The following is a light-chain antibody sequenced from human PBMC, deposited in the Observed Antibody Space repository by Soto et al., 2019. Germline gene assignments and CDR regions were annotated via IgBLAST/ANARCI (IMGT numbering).Light chain of an antibody. V-gene: IGKV3-15*01. CDR1: QSVSSN. Sequence: EIVLTQSPANLSVSPGERATLYCRASQSVSSNLAWYQQKPGQAPRLLIYGASTRATGIPARFSGSGSGTEFTLTISSLQSEDFAVYYCQQYNNWPPSITFGQGTRLEIK. J-gene: IGKJ5*01. CDR3: QQYNNWPPSIT. CDR2: GAS.